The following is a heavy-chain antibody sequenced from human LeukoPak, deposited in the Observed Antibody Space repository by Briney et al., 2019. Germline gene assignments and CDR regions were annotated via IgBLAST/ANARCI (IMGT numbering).Heavy chain of an antibody. CDR1: GFTFSSYG. V-gene: IGHV3-30*02. D-gene: IGHD6-13*01. CDR2: IRYDGSNK. Sequence: GGSLRLSCAASGFTFSSYGMHWVRQAPGKWLEWVAFIRYDGSNKYYADSVKGRFTISRDNSKNTLYLQMNSLRAEDTAVYYCARRAAVYRKFDYWGQGTLVTVSS. CDR3: ARRAAVYRKFDY. J-gene: IGHJ4*02.